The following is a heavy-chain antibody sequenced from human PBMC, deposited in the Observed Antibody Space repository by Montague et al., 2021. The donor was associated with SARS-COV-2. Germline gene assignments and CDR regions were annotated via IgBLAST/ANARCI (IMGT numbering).Heavy chain of an antibody. Sequence: SETRSLTCTVSGGSISSSSYYWGWIRQPPGKGLEWIGSIYYSGSTYYNPSLKSRVTISVDTSKNQLSLKLSSVTAADTAVYYCARQEPIVVVVAAARGWFDPGGQEPWSPSPQ. CDR1: GGSISSSSYY. CDR2: IYYSGST. CDR3: ARQEPIVVVVAAARGWFDP. V-gene: IGHV4-39*01. D-gene: IGHD2-15*01. J-gene: IGHJ5*02.